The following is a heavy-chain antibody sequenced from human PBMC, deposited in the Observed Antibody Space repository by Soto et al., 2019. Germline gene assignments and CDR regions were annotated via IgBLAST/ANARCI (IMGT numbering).Heavy chain of an antibody. CDR3: ARKYCSSTSCLLDY. CDR1: GFTFSSYE. Sequence: GGSLRLSCAASGFTFSSYEMKWVRQAPGKGLEWVSYISSSGSSKYYADSVKGRFTISRDNAKNSLYLQMNSLRAEDMAVYYCARKYCSSTSCLLDYRGQGTLVTVSS. CDR2: ISSSGSSK. J-gene: IGHJ4*02. D-gene: IGHD2-2*01. V-gene: IGHV3-48*03.